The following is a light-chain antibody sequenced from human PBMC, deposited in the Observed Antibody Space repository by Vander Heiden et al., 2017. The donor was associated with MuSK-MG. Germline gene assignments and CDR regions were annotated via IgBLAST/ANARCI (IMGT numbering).Light chain of an antibody. CDR3: RAWDSRTAG. CDR1: KLGQKY. J-gene: IGLJ2*01. V-gene: IGLV3-1*01. Sequence: SYELTQQPSVSVSPGQTASITCSGDKLGQKYACWYQQKPGQSPARGIYQDSKRPSGIPERFSGSNSATTATLTISGTQATDEAYYYCRAWDSRTAGFGGGTKMTGL. CDR2: QDS.